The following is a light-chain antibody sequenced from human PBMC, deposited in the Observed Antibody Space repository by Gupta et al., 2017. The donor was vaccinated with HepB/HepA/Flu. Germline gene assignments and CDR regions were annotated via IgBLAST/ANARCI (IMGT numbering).Light chain of an antibody. CDR3: QSADSSGTLDVV. V-gene: IGLV3-25*03. J-gene: IGLJ2*01. CDR2: KDS. Sequence: SYELTQPPSVSVSPGQTARITCSGDALPKQYAYWYQQKPGQAPVLVIYKDSERPSGIPEQFSGSSSGTTVTLTISGVQAEDEADYYCQSADSSGTLDVVFGGGTKLTVL. CDR1: ALPKQY.